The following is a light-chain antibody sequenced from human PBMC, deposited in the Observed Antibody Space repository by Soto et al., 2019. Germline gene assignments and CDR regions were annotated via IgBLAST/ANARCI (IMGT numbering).Light chain of an antibody. Sequence: DIVMTQSPLSLPVTPGEPASISCRSSQSLLHSKGYNYLDWYLQKPGQSRQPLIYLGSNRASGVPDRFSGSGSGTDFTLKISRVEAEDVGVYYCMQALQTPPTFGQGTKVEIK. CDR3: MQALQTPPT. CDR2: LGS. CDR1: QSLLHSKGYNY. V-gene: IGKV2-28*01. J-gene: IGKJ1*01.